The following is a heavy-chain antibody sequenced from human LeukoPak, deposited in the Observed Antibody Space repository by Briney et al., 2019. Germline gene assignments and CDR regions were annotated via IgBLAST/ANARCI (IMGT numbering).Heavy chain of an antibody. CDR1: GLTLNRYA. D-gene: IGHD3-22*01. V-gene: IGHV3-23*01. CDR2: FGSSGNIT. J-gene: IGHJ4*02. Sequence: GGPLRLSCAASGLTLNRYAMSGVPGAPGRGREGVSAFGSSGNITYYADSVKGRFTISRDNSKNPLSLQVNSLRAEDTAVYYCAKGFIVGYFNWGQGTLVTVSS. CDR3: AKGFIVGYFN.